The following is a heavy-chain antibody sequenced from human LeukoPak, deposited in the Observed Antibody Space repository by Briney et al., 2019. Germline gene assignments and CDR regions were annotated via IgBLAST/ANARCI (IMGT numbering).Heavy chain of an antibody. CDR1: GYTFTSYG. CDR3: ARHTAAAGPPAYYYFDY. V-gene: IGHV1-18*01. Sequence: ASVKVSCKASGYTFTSYGISWVRQAPGQGLEWMGWISAYNGNTNYAQKLQGRVTMTTDTSTSTAYMELRSLRSDDTAVYYCARHTAAAGPPAYYYFDYWGQGTLVTVSS. J-gene: IGHJ4*02. D-gene: IGHD6-13*01. CDR2: ISAYNGNT.